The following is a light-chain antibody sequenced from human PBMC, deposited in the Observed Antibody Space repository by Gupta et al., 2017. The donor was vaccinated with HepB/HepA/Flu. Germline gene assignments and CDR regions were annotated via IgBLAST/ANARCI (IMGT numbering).Light chain of an antibody. CDR2: GSS. V-gene: IGKV3D-15*01. Sequence: IVMTQSPVTLSVSPGERATLSCRASQNINTNVAWYQQKAGQAPRLLIFGSSTRATGIPARFSGSGSGTEFTLTISSLQSEDFAVYYCQEYNNRPFTFGPGTKVDIK. J-gene: IGKJ3*01. CDR3: QEYNNRPFT. CDR1: QNINTN.